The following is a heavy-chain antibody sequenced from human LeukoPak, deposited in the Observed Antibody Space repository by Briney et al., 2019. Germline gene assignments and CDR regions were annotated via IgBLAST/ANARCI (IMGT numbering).Heavy chain of an antibody. V-gene: IGHV3-21*01. CDR1: GFTFSSYS. D-gene: IGHD6-6*01. CDR3: ARGGPYSSSPYFDY. J-gene: IGHJ4*02. Sequence: GGSLRLSCAASGFTFSSYSMNWARQAPGKGLEWVSSISSSSSYIYYADSVKGRFTISRDNAKNSLYLQMNSLRAEDTAVYYCARGGPYSSSPYFDYWGQGTLVTVSS. CDR2: ISSSSSYI.